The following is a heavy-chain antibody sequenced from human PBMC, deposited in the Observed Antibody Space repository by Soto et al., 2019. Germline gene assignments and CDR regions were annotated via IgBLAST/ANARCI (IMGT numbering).Heavy chain of an antibody. CDR1: GFTFSSYA. V-gene: IGHV3-23*01. CDR3: AKPPSYGSGGVNAFDI. Sequence: EVQLLESGGGLVQPGGSLRLSCAASGFTFSSYAMSWVRQAPGKGLEWVSAISGSGGSTYYADSVKGRFTISRDNSKNTLYLQMNSLRAEDTAVYYWAKPPSYGSGGVNAFDIWGQGTMVTVSS. D-gene: IGHD3-10*01. J-gene: IGHJ3*02. CDR2: ISGSGGST.